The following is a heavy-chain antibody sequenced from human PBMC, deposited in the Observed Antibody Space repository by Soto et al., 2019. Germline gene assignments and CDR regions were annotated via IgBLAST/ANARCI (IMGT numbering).Heavy chain of an antibody. V-gene: IGHV3-30*18. CDR1: GFTFSSYG. D-gene: IGHD6-19*01. CDR3: AKDTRVGYSSGWYEFDY. CDR2: ISYDGSNK. Sequence: PGGPLRLSCAASGFTFSSYGMHWVRQAPGKGLEWVAVISYDGSNKYYADSVKGRFTISRDNSKNTLYLQMNSLRAEDTAVYYCAKDTRVGYSSGWYEFDYWGQGTLVTVSS. J-gene: IGHJ4*02.